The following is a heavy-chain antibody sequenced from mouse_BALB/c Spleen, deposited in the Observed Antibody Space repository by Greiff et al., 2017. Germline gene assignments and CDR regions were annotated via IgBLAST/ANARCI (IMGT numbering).Heavy chain of an antibody. D-gene: IGHD1-1*01. CDR2: IDSYNGGT. CDR3: ARLSSYYGSSGGYCVV. J-gene: IGHJ1*01. Sequence: EVQLQQSGPDLVKPGASVKVSCKASGYSFTDYNMYWVNQSHGKSLEWIGYIDSYNGGTSYKQKFKGKATLTVDTDSSKVFMHRNSLTSEDSAVYYCARLSSYYGSSGGYCVVGGGETADSVS. CDR1: GYSFTDYN. V-gene: IGHV1S135*01.